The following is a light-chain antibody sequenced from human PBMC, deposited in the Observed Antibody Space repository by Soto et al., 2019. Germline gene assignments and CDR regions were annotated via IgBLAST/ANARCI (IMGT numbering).Light chain of an antibody. CDR2: DAS. CDR3: QQYNSYPGA. V-gene: IGKV1-5*01. CDR1: QSISSY. J-gene: IGKJ1*01. Sequence: DIQMTQSPSSLSASVGDRVTITCRASQSISSYLNWYQQKPGKAPKLLIYDASSLESGVPSRFSGSGSGTEFTLTISSLQPDDFASYTCQQYNSYPGAFGQGTKVDIK.